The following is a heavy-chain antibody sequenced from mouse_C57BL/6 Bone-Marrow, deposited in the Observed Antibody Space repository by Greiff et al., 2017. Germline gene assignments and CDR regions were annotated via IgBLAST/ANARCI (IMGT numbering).Heavy chain of an antibody. CDR2: IDPEDGET. V-gene: IGHV14-2*01. Sequence: VQLQQSGAELVKPGASVKLSCTASGFNIKDYYMHWVKQRTEQGLEWIGRIDPEDGETKYAPKFPGKATITADTSSNTAYLQLSSLTSEDTAVYYGARGGYGSSYDFDYWGQGTTLTVSS. D-gene: IGHD1-1*01. J-gene: IGHJ2*01. CDR3: ARGGYGSSYDFDY. CDR1: GFNIKDYY.